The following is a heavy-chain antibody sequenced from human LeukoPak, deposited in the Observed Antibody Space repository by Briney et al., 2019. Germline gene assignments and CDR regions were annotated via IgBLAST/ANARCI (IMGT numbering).Heavy chain of an antibody. CDR2: MNPNSGNT. D-gene: IGHD3-9*01. Sequence: WASVKVSCKASGYTFTSYDINWVRQATGQGLEWMGWMNPNSGNTGFAQKFQGRVTMTRSTSLTTAYMELSSLRSEDTAVYYCAREDYDILTGYYNVMKYWGQGTLVTVSS. CDR3: AREDYDILTGYYNVMKY. V-gene: IGHV1-8*01. CDR1: GYTFTSYD. J-gene: IGHJ4*02.